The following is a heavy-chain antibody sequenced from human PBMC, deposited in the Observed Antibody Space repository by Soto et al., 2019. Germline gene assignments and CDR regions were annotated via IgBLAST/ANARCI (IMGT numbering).Heavy chain of an antibody. Sequence: KTSETLSLTCAVYCGSFSGYYWSWIRQPPGKGLEWIGEINHSGSTNYNPSLKSRVTISVDTSKNQFSLKLSSVTAADTAVYYCARPPQHRYSYGYYYGMDVWGQGTTVTVSS. CDR3: ARPPQHRYSYGYYYGMDV. V-gene: IGHV4-34*01. CDR2: INHSGST. CDR1: CGSFSGYY. J-gene: IGHJ6*02. D-gene: IGHD5-18*01.